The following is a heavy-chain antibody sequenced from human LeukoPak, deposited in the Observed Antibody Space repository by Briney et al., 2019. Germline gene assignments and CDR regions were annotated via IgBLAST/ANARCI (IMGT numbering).Heavy chain of an antibody. Sequence: SDTLSLTCNVSVGSISSYYSTWIRQTPGKGLEWLGYIYYNGETNYNPSLKSRVIISLNPSQNQFSLKITSVPPSDTAVYYCARHVLFYHYYYRDVWRQGTTVTVSS. CDR3: ARHVLFYHYYYRDV. CDR2: IYYNGET. J-gene: IGHJ6*03. CDR1: VGSISSYY. V-gene: IGHV4-59*08. D-gene: IGHD3-10*01.